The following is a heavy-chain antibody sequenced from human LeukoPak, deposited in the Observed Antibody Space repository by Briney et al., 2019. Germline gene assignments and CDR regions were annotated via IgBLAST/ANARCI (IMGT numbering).Heavy chain of an antibody. V-gene: IGHV4-34*01. CDR2: INHSGST. CDR3: ARETSGSNDAFDI. D-gene: IGHD1-26*01. CDR1: GGSFSGYY. J-gene: IGHJ3*02. Sequence: SETLSLTCAVYGGSFSGYYWSWIRQPPGKGLEWIGEINHSGSTNYNPSLKSRVTISVDTSKNQFSLKLSSVTAADTAVYYRARETSGSNDAFDIWGQGTMVTVSS.